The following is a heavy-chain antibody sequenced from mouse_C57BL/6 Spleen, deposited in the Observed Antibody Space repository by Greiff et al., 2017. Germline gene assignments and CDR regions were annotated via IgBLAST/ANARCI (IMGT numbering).Heavy chain of an antibody. CDR1: GYTFTSYG. Sequence: VKLVESGAELARPGASVKLSCKASGYTFTSYGISWVKQRTGQGLEWIGEIYPRSGNTYYNEKFKGKATLTADKSSSTAYMELRSLTSEDSAVYFCARSNYYGSYFDYWGQGTTLTVSS. CDR2: IYPRSGNT. V-gene: IGHV1-81*01. D-gene: IGHD1-1*01. J-gene: IGHJ2*01. CDR3: ARSNYYGSYFDY.